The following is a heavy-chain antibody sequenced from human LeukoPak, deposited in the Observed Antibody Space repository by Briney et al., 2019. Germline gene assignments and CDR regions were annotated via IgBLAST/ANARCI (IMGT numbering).Heavy chain of an antibody. Sequence: GGSLRLSCVASGFTFSSYAMLWVRQAPGKGLEWVSAISGSGGSTYYADSVKGRFTISRDNSKHTLYLQMNSLRAEDTAVYYCAKEDYGYPSYPIDYWGQETLVTVSS. CDR2: ISGSGGST. CDR3: AKEDYGYPSYPIDY. D-gene: IGHD4-17*01. J-gene: IGHJ4*02. V-gene: IGHV3-23*01. CDR1: GFTFSSYA.